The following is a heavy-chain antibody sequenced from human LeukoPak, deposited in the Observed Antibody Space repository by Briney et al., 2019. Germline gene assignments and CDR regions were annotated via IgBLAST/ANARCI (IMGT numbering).Heavy chain of an antibody. CDR1: GYTFTGYY. V-gene: IGHV1-2*02. Sequence: ASVKVSCKASGYTFTGYYMHWVRQAPGQGLEWMGWINPNSGGTNYAQKLQGRVTMTRDTSIGTAYMELSRLRSDDTAVYYCARDARFLEWLLAPYYYGMDVWGQGTTVTVSS. D-gene: IGHD3-3*01. J-gene: IGHJ6*02. CDR3: ARDARFLEWLLAPYYYGMDV. CDR2: INPNSGGT.